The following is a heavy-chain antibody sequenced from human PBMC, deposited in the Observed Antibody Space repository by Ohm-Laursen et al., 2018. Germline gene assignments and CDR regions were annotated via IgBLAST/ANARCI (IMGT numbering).Heavy chain of an antibody. Sequence: SLRLSCSASGLSFRLYTINWVRQAPGQGLEFVSSISTSAVVYYDDSVKGRFTISRDNSKNTVYLQMNSLRVEDTAVYYCAKGRALEGPQVNCFDAWGQGTLVTVS. CDR1: GLSFRLYT. J-gene: IGHJ5*02. CDR3: AKGRALEGPQVNCFDA. V-gene: IGHV3-69-1*01. CDR2: ISTSAVV.